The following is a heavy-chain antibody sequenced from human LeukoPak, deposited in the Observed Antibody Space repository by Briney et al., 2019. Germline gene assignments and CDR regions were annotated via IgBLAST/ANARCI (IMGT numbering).Heavy chain of an antibody. CDR2: IYYSHST. D-gene: IGHD1-26*01. Sequence: SETLSLTCTVSSVSISSVRYSWRWRRQHPGKGLEWIWYIYYSHSTHYNPAVKSRVTISVGTSKNQFPLKLSSVTGADKAVYYCGRVARERALKHNWFDPWGQGTLVTVSS. J-gene: IGHJ5*02. CDR3: GRVARERALKHNWFDP. CDR1: SVSISSVRYS. V-gene: IGHV4-31*03.